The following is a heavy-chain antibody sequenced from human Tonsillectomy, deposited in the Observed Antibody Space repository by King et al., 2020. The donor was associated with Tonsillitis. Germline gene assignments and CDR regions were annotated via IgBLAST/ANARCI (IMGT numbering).Heavy chain of an antibody. CDR3: ARVSVLGYGDNAGQDRWLDP. D-gene: IGHD4/OR15-4a*01. V-gene: IGHV3-7*03. CDR1: GITFSTHW. J-gene: IGHJ5*02. Sequence: VQLVESGGGLVQPGGSLRLSCAASGITFSTHWMSWVRQAPGKGLEWVANVNQDGSEKNYVESVKGRFTVSRDNAKNSLYLQMTSLRAEDTAVYYCARVSVLGYGDNAGQDRWLDPWGQGTLVTVSS. CDR2: VNQDGSEK.